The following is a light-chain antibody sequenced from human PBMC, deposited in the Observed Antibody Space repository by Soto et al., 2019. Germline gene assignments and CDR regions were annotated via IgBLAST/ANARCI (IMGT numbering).Light chain of an antibody. CDR2: AGS. Sequence: DIQLTQSPSFLSASVGDRVTITCRASQGIASHLAWYQQTPGKAPKFLIYAGSTLESGVPSRLSGSGFGTERPLTISSLQPEDFATYYCQQVNTFPHTFGQGTKLEIK. CDR1: QGIASH. V-gene: IGKV1-9*01. CDR3: QQVNTFPHT. J-gene: IGKJ2*01.